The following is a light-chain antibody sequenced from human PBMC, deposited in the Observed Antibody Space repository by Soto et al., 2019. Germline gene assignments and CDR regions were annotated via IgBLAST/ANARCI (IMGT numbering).Light chain of an antibody. CDR3: QQRNKWPPIFT. CDR1: RSVGSY. Sequence: EVVLTQSPATLSLSPGERATLSCRASRSVGSYLAWYQQKPGQAPRLLIYDVSNRATGIPARFSGSGSGTDFTLTISSLEPEDFAVYLCQQRNKWPPIFTFGPGTKVDIK. CDR2: DVS. V-gene: IGKV3-11*01. J-gene: IGKJ3*01.